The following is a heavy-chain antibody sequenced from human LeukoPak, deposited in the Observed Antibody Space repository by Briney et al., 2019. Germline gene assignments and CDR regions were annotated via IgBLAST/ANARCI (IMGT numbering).Heavy chain of an antibody. J-gene: IGHJ4*02. D-gene: IGHD3-22*01. V-gene: IGHV1-18*01. Sequence: ASVKVSCKASGYTFTSYGISWVRHAPGQGLEWMGWISAYNGNTNYAQKLQGRVTMTTDTSTSTAYMELRSLRSDDTAVYYCARSDYYDSSGSYWGQGTLVTVSS. CDR3: ARSDYYDSSGSY. CDR2: ISAYNGNT. CDR1: GYTFTSYG.